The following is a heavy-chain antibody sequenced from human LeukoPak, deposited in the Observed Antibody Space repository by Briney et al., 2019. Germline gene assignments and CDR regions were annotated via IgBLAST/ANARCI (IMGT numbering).Heavy chain of an antibody. CDR1: GYTFTDYY. Sequence: ASVKVSCKASGYTFTDYYMHWVRQAPGQGLEWMGWINPNSGGTNYAQKFQGWVTMTRDTSISTAYMELSRLRSDDTAVYYCARAPYLSYDFWSGWGQGTLVTVSS. CDR2: INPNSGGT. J-gene: IGHJ4*02. CDR3: ARAPYLSYDFWSG. D-gene: IGHD3-3*01. V-gene: IGHV1-2*04.